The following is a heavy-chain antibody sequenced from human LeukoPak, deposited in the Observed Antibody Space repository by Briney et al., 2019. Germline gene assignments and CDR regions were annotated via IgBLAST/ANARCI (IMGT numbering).Heavy chain of an antibody. CDR2: ISGSGGTT. CDR1: GFTFNNYA. J-gene: IGHJ4*02. V-gene: IGHV3-23*01. CDR3: AKYLYYYDATG. D-gene: IGHD3-22*01. Sequence: GGPLRLSCAASGFTFNNYAMSWVRQAPGKGLEWVSSISGSGGTTYYADSVRGRFTISRDNSKTTLYLQMNSLRAEDTAVYYCAKYLYYYDATGGGQGTLVTVSS.